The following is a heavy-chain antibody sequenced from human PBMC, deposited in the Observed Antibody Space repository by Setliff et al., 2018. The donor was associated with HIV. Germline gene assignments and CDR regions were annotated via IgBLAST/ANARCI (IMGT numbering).Heavy chain of an antibody. D-gene: IGHD3-22*01. CDR3: ARSDYYDSSGYSWFDP. Sequence: SVKVSCKASGGTFSNYGMSWVRQAPGQGLEWMGGIIPIFGTANYAQKFQGRVTITADESTSTAYMELSSLRSEDTAVYYCARSDYYDSSGYSWFDPWGQGTLVTVSS. V-gene: IGHV1-69*13. CDR1: GGTFSNYG. CDR2: IIPIFGTA. J-gene: IGHJ5*02.